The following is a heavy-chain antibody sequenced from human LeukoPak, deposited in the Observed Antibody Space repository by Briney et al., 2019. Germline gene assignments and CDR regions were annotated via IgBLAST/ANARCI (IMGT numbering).Heavy chain of an antibody. Sequence: PGGSLRLFCAASGFTFSSSAMSWVRQTPGKGLEWVSAISNNGGYTYYADSVEGRFTISRDNAKNSLFLQMNSLRADDTAVYYCAREVVIFPDYYYYGMDVWGQGTTVTVSS. CDR2: ISNNGGYT. D-gene: IGHD2/OR15-2a*01. CDR1: GFTFSSSA. V-gene: IGHV3-21*04. J-gene: IGHJ6*02. CDR3: AREVVIFPDYYYYGMDV.